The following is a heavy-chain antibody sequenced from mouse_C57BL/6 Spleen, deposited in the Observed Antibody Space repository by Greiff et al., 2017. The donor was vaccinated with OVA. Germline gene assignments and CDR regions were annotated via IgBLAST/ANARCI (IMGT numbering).Heavy chain of an antibody. V-gene: IGHV1-55*01. CDR2: IYPGSGST. CDR1: GYTFTSYW. D-gene: IGHD1-1*01. Sequence: QFQLQQPGAELVKPGASVKMSCKASGYTFTSYWITWVKQRPGQGLEWIGDIYPGSGSTNYNEKFKSKATLTVDTSSSTAYMQLSSLTSEDSAVYYCARKDYGSDWYFDVWGTGTTVTVSS. CDR3: ARKDYGSDWYFDV. J-gene: IGHJ1*03.